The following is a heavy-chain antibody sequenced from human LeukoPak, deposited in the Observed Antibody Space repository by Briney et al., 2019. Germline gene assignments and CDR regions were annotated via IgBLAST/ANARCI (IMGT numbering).Heavy chain of an antibody. D-gene: IGHD6-25*01. CDR2: ISTYNGDI. J-gene: IGHJ4*02. V-gene: IGHV1-18*01. Sequence: ASVKVSCKASGYTFNTYGISWVRQAPGQGLEWMGWISTYNGDINYVQNLQGRVTMTTDTSTSTAYMELMSLRPDDTAVYYCLRDAQRPRLTPDYWGQGTLVTVSS. CDR1: GYTFNTYG. CDR3: LRDAQRPRLTPDY.